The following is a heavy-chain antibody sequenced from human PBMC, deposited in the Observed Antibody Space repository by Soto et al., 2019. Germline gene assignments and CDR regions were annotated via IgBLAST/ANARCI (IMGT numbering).Heavy chain of an antibody. Sequence: GGSLRLSCAASGFTFSNAWMSWVRQAPGKGLEWVGRIKSKTDGGTTDYAAPVKGRFTISRDDSKNTLYLQMNSLKTEDTAVYYCTTDRASGDTYYYGMDVWGQGNTVTVS. CDR3: TTDRASGDTYYYGMDV. J-gene: IGHJ6*02. CDR1: GFTFSNAW. CDR2: IKSKTDGGTT. D-gene: IGHD2-21*02. V-gene: IGHV3-15*01.